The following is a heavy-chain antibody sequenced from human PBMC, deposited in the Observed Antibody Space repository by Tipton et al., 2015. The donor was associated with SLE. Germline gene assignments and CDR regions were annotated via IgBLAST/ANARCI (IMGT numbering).Heavy chain of an antibody. V-gene: IGHV4-39*07. D-gene: IGHD3-3*01. Sequence: TLSLTRTVSGDSISSSGFYWAWIRQPPGKGLEWVGTIYSSGSTYYNPSLKSRVTVSVDRTKNQFSLIVSSVTAADTAVYYCARAPPGNFWSAYYSGSPFDYWGQGTLVTVSP. CDR2: IYSSGST. J-gene: IGHJ4*02. CDR1: GDSISSSGFY. CDR3: ARAPPGNFWSAYYSGSPFDY.